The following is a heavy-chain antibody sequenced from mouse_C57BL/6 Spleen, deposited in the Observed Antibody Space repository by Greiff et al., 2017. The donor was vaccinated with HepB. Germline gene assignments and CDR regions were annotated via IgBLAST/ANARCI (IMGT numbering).Heavy chain of an antibody. CDR1: GYTFTDYY. J-gene: IGHJ2*01. V-gene: IGHV1-76*01. D-gene: IGHD1-1*01. CDR2: IYPGSGNT. CDR3: ARDGSSLYYFDY. Sequence: VNVVESGAELVRPGASVKLSCKASGYTFTDYYINWVKQRPGQGLEWIARIYPGSGNTYYNEKFKGKATLTAEKSSSTAYMQLSSLTSEDSAVYFCARDGSSLYYFDYWGQGTTLTVSS.